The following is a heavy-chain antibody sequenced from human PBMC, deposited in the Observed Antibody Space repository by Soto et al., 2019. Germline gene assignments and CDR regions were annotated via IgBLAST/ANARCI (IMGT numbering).Heavy chain of an antibody. D-gene: IGHD1-7*01. Sequence: PAGKGLEWIGRIYTSGSTNYNPPLKSRVTMSVDTSKNQFSLKLSSVTAADTAVYYCAIARNYRYFDSWGQVTLVSVPS. CDR2: IYTSGST. CDR3: AIARNYRYFDS. V-gene: IGHV4-4*07. J-gene: IGHJ4*02.